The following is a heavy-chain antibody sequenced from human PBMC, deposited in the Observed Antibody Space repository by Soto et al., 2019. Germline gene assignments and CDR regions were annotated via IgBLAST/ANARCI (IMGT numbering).Heavy chain of an antibody. CDR2: IYYSGST. CDR3: ARLAAARVSHYGMDV. V-gene: IGHV4-61*08. J-gene: IGHJ6*02. CDR1: GGSISSGGYY. D-gene: IGHD6-13*01. Sequence: SETLSLTCTVSGGSISSGGYYWSWIRQPPGKGLEWIGYIYYSGSTNYNPSLKSRVTISVDTSKNQFSLKLSSVTAADTAVYYCARLAAARVSHYGMDVWGQGTTVTVSS.